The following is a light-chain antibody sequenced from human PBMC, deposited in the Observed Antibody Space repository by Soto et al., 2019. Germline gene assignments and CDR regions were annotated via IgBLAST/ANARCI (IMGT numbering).Light chain of an antibody. CDR1: QDIKNY. CDR2: DAF. CDR3: HQYDSLPPT. Sequence: DIQMTQSPSSLSAFVGDSVTITCQASQDIKNYLNWYQHKPGKAPKLLIYDAFKSDTGVPSRFSGSGSGTDFTFTISSLQPEDIATYFCHQYDSLPPTFGGGTRVDIK. V-gene: IGKV1-33*01. J-gene: IGKJ4*01.